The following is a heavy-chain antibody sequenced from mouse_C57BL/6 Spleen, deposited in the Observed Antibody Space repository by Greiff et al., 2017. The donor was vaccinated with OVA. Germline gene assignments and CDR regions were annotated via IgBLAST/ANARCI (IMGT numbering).Heavy chain of an antibody. CDR2: SRNKANDYTT. D-gene: IGHD2-12*01. V-gene: IGHV7-1*01. Sequence: EVKLVESGGGLVQSGRSLRLSCATSGFTFSDFYMEWVRQAPGKGLEWIAASRNKANDYTTEYSASVKGRFIVSRDTSQSILYLQMNALRAEDTAIYYCARDAVGYSQVFDVWGTGTTVTVSS. CDR3: ARDAVGYSQVFDV. J-gene: IGHJ1*03. CDR1: GFTFSDFY.